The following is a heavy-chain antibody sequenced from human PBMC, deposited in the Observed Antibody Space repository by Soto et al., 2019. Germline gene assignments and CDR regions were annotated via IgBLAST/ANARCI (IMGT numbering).Heavy chain of an antibody. J-gene: IGHJ4*02. CDR1: GYTFTSYG. CDR2: ISAYNGNT. V-gene: IGHV1-18*01. D-gene: IGHD4-17*01. Sequence: ASVKVCCKASGYTFTSYGISWVRQAPGQGLEWMGWISAYNGNTNYAQKLQGRVTMTTDTSTSTAYMELRSLRSDDTAVYYCAYHLRKRYGDLFDYWGQGTLVTVSS. CDR3: AYHLRKRYGDLFDY.